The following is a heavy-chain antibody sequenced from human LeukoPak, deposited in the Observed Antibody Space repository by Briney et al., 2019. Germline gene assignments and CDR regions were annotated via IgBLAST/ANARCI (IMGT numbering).Heavy chain of an antibody. D-gene: IGHD3-9*01. CDR1: GGTFSSYA. Sequence: GASVKVSGKASGGTFSSYAISGVRQAPGRGLEWMGGIIPIFGTANYAQKFQGRVTITADESTSTAYMELSSLRSEDTAVYYCARVTYYDILTGSFDYWGQGTLVTVSS. V-gene: IGHV1-69*01. CDR2: IIPIFGTA. CDR3: ARVTYYDILTGSFDY. J-gene: IGHJ4*02.